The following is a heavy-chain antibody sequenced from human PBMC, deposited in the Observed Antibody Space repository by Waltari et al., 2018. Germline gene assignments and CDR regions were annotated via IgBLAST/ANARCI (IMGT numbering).Heavy chain of an antibody. CDR2: INPNSGGT. D-gene: IGHD6-13*01. J-gene: IGHJ3*02. CDR3: ARDRLGSSWYGGAFDI. V-gene: IGHV1-2*06. Sequence: QVQLVQSGAEVKKPGASVKVSCKASGYTFTGYYMHWVRQAPGQGLEWMGRINPNSGGTNYAQKFQGRVTMTRDTSISTAYMELSRLRSDDTAVYYCARDRLGSSWYGGAFDIWGQGTMVTVSS. CDR1: GYTFTGYY.